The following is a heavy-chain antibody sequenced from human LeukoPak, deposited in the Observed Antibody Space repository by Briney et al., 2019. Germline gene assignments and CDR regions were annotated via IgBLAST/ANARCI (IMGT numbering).Heavy chain of an antibody. CDR2: IYYSGST. CDR1: GGSISSYY. Sequence: TSETLSLTCTVSGGSISSYYWSWIRQPPGKGLEWIGYIYYSGSTNYNPSLKSRVTISVDTSKNQFSLKLSSVTAADTAVYYCARHYYYDSSGYIDCWGQGTLVTVSS. J-gene: IGHJ4*02. CDR3: ARHYYYDSSGYIDC. D-gene: IGHD3-22*01. V-gene: IGHV4-59*08.